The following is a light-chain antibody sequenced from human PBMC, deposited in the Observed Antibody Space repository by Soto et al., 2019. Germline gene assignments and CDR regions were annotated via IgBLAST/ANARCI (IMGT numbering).Light chain of an antibody. CDR2: GDN. Sequence: NFMLTQPHSVSESPGKTITISCTRSSGDIASRFVQWYRPRAGSAPTTGIYGDNRRPSGVPDRFSGSIDRSSNSASLTISGLKTEDEADYYCQSYDTDNHGVFGGGTKLTVL. CDR3: QSYDTDNHGV. J-gene: IGLJ3*02. V-gene: IGLV6-57*04. CDR1: SGDIASRF.